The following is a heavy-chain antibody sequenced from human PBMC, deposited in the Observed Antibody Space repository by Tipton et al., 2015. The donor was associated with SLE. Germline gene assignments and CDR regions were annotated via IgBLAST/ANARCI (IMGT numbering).Heavy chain of an antibody. Sequence: SLTCTVSGGSISSYYWSWIRQPPGKGLEWIGYIYYSGSTNYNPSLKSRVTISVDTSKNQFSLKLSSVTAADTAVYYCARLPGYSSSSAYYYGMDVWGQGTTVTVSS. CDR2: IYYSGST. D-gene: IGHD6-6*01. V-gene: IGHV4-59*08. CDR3: ARLPGYSSSSAYYYGMDV. CDR1: GGSISSYY. J-gene: IGHJ6*02.